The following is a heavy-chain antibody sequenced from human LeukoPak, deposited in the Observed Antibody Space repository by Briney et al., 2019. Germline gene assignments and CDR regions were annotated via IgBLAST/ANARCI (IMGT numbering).Heavy chain of an antibody. D-gene: IGHD4-23*01. CDR2: INHSGST. V-gene: IGHV4-34*01. CDR3: ARGTTAVTLVYYWLDP. CDR1: GGSFSGYY. Sequence: SETLSLTCAVYGGSFSGYYWSWIRQPPGKGLEWIGEINHSGSTNYNPSLKSRVTISVDTSKNQFSLKLSSVTAADTAVYYCARGTTAVTLVYYWLDPWGQGTLVTVSS. J-gene: IGHJ5*02.